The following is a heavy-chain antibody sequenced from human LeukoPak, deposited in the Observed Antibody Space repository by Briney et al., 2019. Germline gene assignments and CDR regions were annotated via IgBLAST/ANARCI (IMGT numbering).Heavy chain of an antibody. CDR1: GYTFISNY. D-gene: IGHD5-18*01. J-gene: IGHJ4*02. Sequence: ASVKVSCKAFGYTFISNYMHWVRQAPGQGPEWMGVISPSGGSTTYAQKFQGRVTLTRDTSISTAYMELSRLRSDDTAVYYCARVGYSRPKIYDYWGQGTLVTVSS. CDR2: ISPSGGST. V-gene: IGHV1-46*01. CDR3: ARVGYSRPKIYDY.